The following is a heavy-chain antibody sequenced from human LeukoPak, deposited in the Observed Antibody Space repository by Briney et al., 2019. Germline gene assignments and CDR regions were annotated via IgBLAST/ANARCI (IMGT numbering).Heavy chain of an antibody. Sequence: GGSLRLSCAASGFTFSAFSMNWVRRAPGKGLEWVSAISSSSSDIYYTDSVKGRFTISRDNSKNTLYLQMNSLRAEDTAVYYCAKDLYFDWSPLDYYYGMDVWGQGTTVTVSS. CDR1: GFTFSAFS. D-gene: IGHD3-9*01. J-gene: IGHJ6*02. CDR2: ISSSSSDI. CDR3: AKDLYFDWSPLDYYYGMDV. V-gene: IGHV3-21*04.